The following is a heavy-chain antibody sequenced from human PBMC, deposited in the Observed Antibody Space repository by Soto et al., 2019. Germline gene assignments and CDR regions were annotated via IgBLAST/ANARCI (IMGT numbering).Heavy chain of an antibody. CDR1: GFTFSSYA. D-gene: IGHD1-1*01. Sequence: HPGGSLRLSCAASGFTFSSYAMSWVRQAPGKGLEWVSAISGSGGSTYYADSVKGRFTISRDNSKNTLYLQMNSLRAEDTAVYYCAKAQTWTRLYYFDYWGQGTLVTVSS. J-gene: IGHJ4*02. CDR3: AKAQTWTRLYYFDY. CDR2: ISGSGGST. V-gene: IGHV3-23*01.